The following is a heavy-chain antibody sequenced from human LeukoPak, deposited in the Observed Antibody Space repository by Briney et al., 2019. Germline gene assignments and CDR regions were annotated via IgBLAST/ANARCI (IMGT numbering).Heavy chain of an antibody. J-gene: IGHJ4*02. CDR3: ARVLLPTTVVRSGYFDY. V-gene: IGHV4-30-2*01. D-gene: IGHD4-23*01. CDR1: GGSISSGGYY. Sequence: PSQTLSLTCTVSGGSISSGGYYWSWIRQPPGKGLEWIGYIYHSGSTYYNPSLKSRVTISVDRSKNQFSLKLSSVTAADTAVYYCARVLLPTTVVRSGYFDYWGQGTLVTVSS. CDR2: IYHSGST.